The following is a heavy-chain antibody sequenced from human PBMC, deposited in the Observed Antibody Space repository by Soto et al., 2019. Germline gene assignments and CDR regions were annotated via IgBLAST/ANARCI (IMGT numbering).Heavy chain of an antibody. Sequence: SETLSLTCTVSGGSVSSGSYYWSWIRQPPGKGLEWIGEINHSGSTNYNPSLKSRVTISVDTSKNQFSLKLSSVTAADTAVYYCARGYCSGGSCYLVYYYYGMDVWGQGTTVTVSS. V-gene: IGHV4-61*01. CDR2: INHSGST. CDR3: ARGYCSGGSCYLVYYYYGMDV. D-gene: IGHD2-15*01. CDR1: GGSVSSGSYY. J-gene: IGHJ6*02.